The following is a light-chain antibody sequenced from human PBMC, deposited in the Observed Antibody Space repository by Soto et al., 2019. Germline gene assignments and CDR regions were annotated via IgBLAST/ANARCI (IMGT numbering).Light chain of an antibody. CDR3: QQSYSTPSIT. Sequence: DIQMTQSPSSLSASVGDRVTITCRASQSISSYLNWYQQKPGKAPNLLIYAASSLQSGVPSRFSGSGSGTVFTHTISSLQPEDFATYYCQQSYSTPSITFGQGTRLEIK. CDR1: QSISSY. CDR2: AAS. V-gene: IGKV1-39*01. J-gene: IGKJ5*01.